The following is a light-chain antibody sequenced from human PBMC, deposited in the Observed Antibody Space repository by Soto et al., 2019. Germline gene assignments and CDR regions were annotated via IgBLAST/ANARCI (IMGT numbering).Light chain of an antibody. CDR3: IQGTHWPPT. Sequence: DVVMTQSPLSLPVTLGQPASISCRSSQSLVYRDGNAYLNWFQQRPGQSPRRLIYQASRRDSGVPERFSGSGSGPDFTLEINRMEAEDVGVYYCIQGTHWPPTFGRGTRVEIK. V-gene: IGKV2-30*01. CDR1: QSLVYRDGNAY. J-gene: IGKJ1*01. CDR2: QAS.